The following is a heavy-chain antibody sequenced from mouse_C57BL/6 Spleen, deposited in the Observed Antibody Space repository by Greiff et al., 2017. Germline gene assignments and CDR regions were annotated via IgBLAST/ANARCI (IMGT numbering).Heavy chain of an antibody. CDR1: GYTFTSYW. Sequence: QVQLQQPGAELVMPGASVKLSCKASGYTFTSYWMHWVKQRPGQGLEWIGEIDPSDSYTNYNQKFKGKSTLTVDKSSSTAYMQLSSLTSEDSAVYYCARPYGYDGNWYFDVWGTGTTVTVS. J-gene: IGHJ1*03. V-gene: IGHV1-69*01. D-gene: IGHD2-2*01. CDR3: ARPYGYDGNWYFDV. CDR2: IDPSDSYT.